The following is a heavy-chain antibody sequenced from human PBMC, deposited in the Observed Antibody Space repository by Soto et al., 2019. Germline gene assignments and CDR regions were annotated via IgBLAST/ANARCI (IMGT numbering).Heavy chain of an antibody. D-gene: IGHD2-15*01. CDR3: AREWGYCSGGSCYSGYYFDY. CDR1: GFTFSSYG. Sequence: GGSLRLSCAASGFTFSSYGMHWVRQAPGKGLEWVAVIWYDGSNKYYADSVKGRFTISRDNSKNTLYLQMNSLRAEDTAVYYCAREWGYCSGGSCYSGYYFDYWGQGTLVTVSS. CDR2: IWYDGSNK. V-gene: IGHV3-33*01. J-gene: IGHJ4*02.